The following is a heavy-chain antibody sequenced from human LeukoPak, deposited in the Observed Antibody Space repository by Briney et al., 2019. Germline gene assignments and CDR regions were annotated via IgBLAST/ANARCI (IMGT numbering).Heavy chain of an antibody. Sequence: PGGSLRLSCAASGFTFSSYWMTWVRQAPGKGLEWVANIKQDGSKKNYVDSVKGRFTISRDNSKNTLYLQMNSLRAEDTAVYYCAKKKVGAALYYGMDVWGQGTTVTVSS. J-gene: IGHJ6*02. CDR2: IKQDGSKK. V-gene: IGHV3-7*03. CDR1: GFTFSSYW. D-gene: IGHD1-26*01. CDR3: AKKKVGAALYYGMDV.